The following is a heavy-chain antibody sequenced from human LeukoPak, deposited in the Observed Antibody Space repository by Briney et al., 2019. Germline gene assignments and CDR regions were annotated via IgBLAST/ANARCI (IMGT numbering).Heavy chain of an antibody. Sequence: PGGSLRLSCAASRFTFSSYYMRWLRQAPGKGLEWVAYIEEDESEKYYADSVKGRFTIYRDNAKNSLYLQMNRLRDENTAVYYCARESPGSSRVYQYYGLDFWGEGSKVSVSS. CDR3: ARESPGSSRVYQYYGLDF. CDR1: RFTFSSYY. CDR2: IEEDESEK. J-gene: IGHJ6*04. D-gene: IGHD6-6*01. V-gene: IGHV3-7*03.